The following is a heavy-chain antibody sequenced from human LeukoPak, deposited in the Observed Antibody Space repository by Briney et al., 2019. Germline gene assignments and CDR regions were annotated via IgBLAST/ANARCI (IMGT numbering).Heavy chain of an antibody. CDR1: GYSISSGYY. J-gene: IGHJ3*02. V-gene: IGHV4-38-2*01. CDR3: ARVYSYDAFDN. CDR2: IYHSGST. D-gene: IGHD5-18*01. Sequence: SETLSLTCAVSGYSISSGYYWGWIRQPPGKGLEWIGSIYHSGSTYYNPSLKSRVTISVDTSKNQFSLKLSSVTAADTAVYYCARVYSYDAFDNWGQGTMVTVSS.